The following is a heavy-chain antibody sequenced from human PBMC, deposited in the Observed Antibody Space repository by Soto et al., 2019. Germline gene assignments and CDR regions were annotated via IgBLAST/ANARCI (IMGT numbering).Heavy chain of an antibody. Sequence: QLQLQESGPGLVKPSETLSLTCTVSGGSISSSSYYWGWIRQPPGKGLEWIGSIYYSGSTYYNPSLKSRVTISVDTSKNQFSLKLSSVTAADTAVYYCARSDYYDSSGYYYVRDRFDYWGQGTLVTVSS. J-gene: IGHJ4*02. D-gene: IGHD3-22*01. CDR3: ARSDYYDSSGYYYVRDRFDY. CDR1: GGSISSSSYY. CDR2: IYYSGST. V-gene: IGHV4-39*01.